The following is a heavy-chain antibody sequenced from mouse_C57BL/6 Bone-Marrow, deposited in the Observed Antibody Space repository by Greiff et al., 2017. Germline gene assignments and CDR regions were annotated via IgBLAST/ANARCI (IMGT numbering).Heavy chain of an antibody. Sequence: VQLQQSGAELVRPGASVKLSCTASGFNIKDYYMHWVKQRPEQGLEWIGRIDPEDGDTEYAPKFQGKATMTADTSSNTAYLQLSSLTSEDTAVYYCTTDYSILWFAYWGQGTLVTVSA. V-gene: IGHV14-1*01. CDR3: TTDYSILWFAY. D-gene: IGHD2-5*01. J-gene: IGHJ3*01. CDR1: GFNIKDYY. CDR2: IDPEDGDT.